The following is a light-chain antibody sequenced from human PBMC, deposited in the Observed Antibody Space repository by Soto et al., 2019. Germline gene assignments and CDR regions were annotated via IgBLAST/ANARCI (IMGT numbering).Light chain of an antibody. CDR3: QTWGTGFWV. V-gene: IGLV4-69*01. CDR1: SGHSNYA. Sequence: QAVVTQSPSASASLGASVKLTCTLSSGHSNYAIAWHQQQPEKGPRYLMKLNSDGSHSKGDGIPDRFSGSSSGAERYLTISSLQSEDEADYYCQTWGTGFWVFGGGTKLTVL. CDR2: LNSDGSH. J-gene: IGLJ3*02.